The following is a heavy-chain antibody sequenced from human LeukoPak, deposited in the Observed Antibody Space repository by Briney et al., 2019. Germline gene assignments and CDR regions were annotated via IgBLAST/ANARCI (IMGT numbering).Heavy chain of an antibody. D-gene: IGHD6-6*01. V-gene: IGHV3-53*01. CDR1: GLIVSSDY. Sequence: GGSLRLSCAASGLIVSSDYLAWVRQAPGKGLEWISVIYGGGATYYADSVRGRFTISRDNSKNELFLQMSSLRVEDTAVYHCVRLLPASRHYFDYWGQGTLVTVSS. CDR3: VRLLPASRHYFDY. CDR2: IYGGGAT. J-gene: IGHJ4*02.